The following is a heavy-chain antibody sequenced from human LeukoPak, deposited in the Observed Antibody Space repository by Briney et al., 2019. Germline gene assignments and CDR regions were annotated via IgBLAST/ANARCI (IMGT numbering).Heavy chain of an antibody. CDR2: IIPIFGTA. CDR3: ATRDGYNDDFDY. Sequence: SSVKVSCKASGGTFSSYAISWVRQAPGQGLEWMGGIIPIFGTANYAQKFQGRVTITADESTSTAYMELSSLRSEDTAVYYCATRDGYNDDFDYWGQGTMVTVSS. D-gene: IGHD5-24*01. J-gene: IGHJ4*02. V-gene: IGHV1-69*01. CDR1: GGTFSSYA.